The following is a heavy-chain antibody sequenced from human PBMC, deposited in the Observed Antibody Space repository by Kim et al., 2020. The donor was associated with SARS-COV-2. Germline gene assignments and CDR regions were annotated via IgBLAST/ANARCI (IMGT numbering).Heavy chain of an antibody. CDR3: ARIPRYYYGSGSYPHFDY. J-gene: IGHJ4*02. CDR1: GGSVSSGSYY. CDR2: IYYSGST. Sequence: SETLSLTCTVSGGSVSSGSYYWSWIRQPPGKGLEWIGYIYYSGSTNYNPSLKSRVTISVDTSKNQFSLKLSSVTAADTAVYYCARIPRYYYGSGSYPHFDYWGQGTLVTVSS. D-gene: IGHD3-10*01. V-gene: IGHV4-61*01.